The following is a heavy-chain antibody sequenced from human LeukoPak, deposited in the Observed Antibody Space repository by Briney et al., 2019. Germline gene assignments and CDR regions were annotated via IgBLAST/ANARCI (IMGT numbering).Heavy chain of an antibody. CDR3: ATRSTFRVGHYAFDI. V-gene: IGHV1-24*01. Sequence: ASVKVSCKVSGYTLTELSMHWVRQAPGKGLEWMGGFDPEDGETIYAQKFQGRVTMTEDTSTDTAYMELSSLRSEDTAVYYCATRSTFRVGHYAFDIWGQGTMVTVSS. CDR2: FDPEDGET. D-gene: IGHD3-16*01. J-gene: IGHJ3*02. CDR1: GYTLTELS.